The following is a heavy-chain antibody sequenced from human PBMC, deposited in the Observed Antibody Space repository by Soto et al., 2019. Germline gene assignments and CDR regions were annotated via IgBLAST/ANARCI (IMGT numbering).Heavy chain of an antibody. CDR1: GASVRGDSW. Sequence: QVRLHESGPGLVQPSGTLSLTCAVSGASVRGDSWWSWLRQYPGKGLEWIVEIVRTRATHYNPSLNSCVAISVYKSKSQVSLKITSVTAAATAFYYWARGADYTLHTWRQLNLVTVSS. J-gene: IGHJ5*02. CDR2: IVRTRAT. V-gene: IGHV4-4*02. CDR3: ARGADYTLHT. D-gene: IGHD4-4*01.